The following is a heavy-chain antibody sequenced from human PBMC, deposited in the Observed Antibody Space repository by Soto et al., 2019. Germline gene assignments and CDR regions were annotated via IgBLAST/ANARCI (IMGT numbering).Heavy chain of an antibody. V-gene: IGHV3-30-3*01. D-gene: IGHD5-12*01. CDR3: ARDDSGYDD. J-gene: IGHJ4*02. CDR1: GFPFSSYA. Sequence: SLRLSCAASGFPFSSYAMHWVRQAPGKGLEWVAVISYDGSNKYYADSVKGRFTISRDNSQNTLYLQMNSLRAEDTSVYYCARDDSGYDDWGQGTLVTVSS. CDR2: ISYDGSNK.